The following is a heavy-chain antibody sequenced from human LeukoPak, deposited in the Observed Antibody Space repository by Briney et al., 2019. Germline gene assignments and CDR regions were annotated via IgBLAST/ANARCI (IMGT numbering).Heavy chain of an antibody. J-gene: IGHJ4*02. CDR2: IYTSGST. Sequence: SETLSLTCAVSGYSISSGYYWGWIRQPAGKGLEWIGRIYTSGSTNYNPSLKSRVTMSVDTSKNQFSLKLSSVTAADTAVYYCARDRSSSSWYSGASDYWGQGTLVTVSS. CDR1: GYSISSGYY. V-gene: IGHV4-4*07. D-gene: IGHD6-13*01. CDR3: ARDRSSSSWYSGASDY.